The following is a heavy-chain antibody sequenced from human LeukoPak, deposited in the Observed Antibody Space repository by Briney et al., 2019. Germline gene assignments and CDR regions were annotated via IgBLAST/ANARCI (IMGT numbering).Heavy chain of an antibody. Sequence: SETLSLTCTVSGGSISSYYWSWIRQPPGKGLEWIGYIYYSGSTNYNPSLKSRVTISVDTSKNQFSLKLSPVTAADTAVYYCAREDSYGYGGVWFDPWGQGTLVTVSS. CDR3: AREDSYGYGGVWFDP. CDR2: IYYSGST. CDR1: GGSISSYY. J-gene: IGHJ5*02. D-gene: IGHD5-18*01. V-gene: IGHV4-59*01.